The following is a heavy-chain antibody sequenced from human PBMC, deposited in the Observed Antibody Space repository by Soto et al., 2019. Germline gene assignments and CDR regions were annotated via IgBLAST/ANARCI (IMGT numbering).Heavy chain of an antibody. CDR3: ARDRGKRVVAAISSPNYYYYMDV. Sequence: GASVKVSCKASGYTFTSYAMHWVRQAPGQRLEWMGWINAGNGNTKYSQKFQGRVTITRDTSASTAYMELSSLRSEDTAVYYCARDRGKRVVAAISSPNYYYYMDVWGKGTTVTVSS. CDR1: GYTFTSYA. D-gene: IGHD5-12*01. V-gene: IGHV1-3*01. CDR2: INAGNGNT. J-gene: IGHJ6*03.